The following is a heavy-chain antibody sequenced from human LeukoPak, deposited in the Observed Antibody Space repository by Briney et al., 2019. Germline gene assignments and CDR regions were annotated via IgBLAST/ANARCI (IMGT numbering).Heavy chain of an antibody. Sequence: GGSLRLSCAASGFTFSSYSMNWVRQAPGKGLEWVSYISTSSTIYYADSVKARFTISRDNARNSLYLQMNSLRAEDTAMYYCARGDNWNSYYYYYMDVWGKGATVTVSS. CDR3: ARGDNWNSYYYYYMDV. J-gene: IGHJ6*03. V-gene: IGHV3-48*04. D-gene: IGHD1-7*01. CDR2: ISTSSTI. CDR1: GFTFSSYS.